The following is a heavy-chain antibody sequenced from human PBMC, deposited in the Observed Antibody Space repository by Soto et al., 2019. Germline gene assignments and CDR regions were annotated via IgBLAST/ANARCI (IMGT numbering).Heavy chain of an antibody. CDR1: GYSFTSYW. J-gene: IGHJ4*02. CDR2: IYPGDSDT. D-gene: IGHD6-19*01. CDR3: ARLPYSSGQYYFEY. V-gene: IGHV5-51*01. Sequence: PGESLNISCKGSGYSFTSYWICWVRQMPGKGLEWMGIIYPGDSDTRYSPSFHGQVTISADKSISTAYLQWSSLKASDTAMYYCARLPYSSGQYYFEYWGQGTLVTVPS.